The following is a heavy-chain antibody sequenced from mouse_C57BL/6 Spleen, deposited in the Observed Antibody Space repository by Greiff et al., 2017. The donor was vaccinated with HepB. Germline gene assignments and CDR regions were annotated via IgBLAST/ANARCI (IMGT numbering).Heavy chain of an antibody. CDR1: GFTFSSYA. CDR3: ARDGGTTVVEGYFDV. D-gene: IGHD1-1*01. V-gene: IGHV5-4*01. Sequence: EVMLVESGGGLVKPGGSLKLSCAASGFTFSSYAMSWVRQTPEKRLEWVATISDGGSYTYYPDNVKGRFTISRDNAKNNLYLQMSHLKSEDTAMYYCARDGGTTVVEGYFDVWGTGTTVTVSS. J-gene: IGHJ1*03. CDR2: ISDGGSYT.